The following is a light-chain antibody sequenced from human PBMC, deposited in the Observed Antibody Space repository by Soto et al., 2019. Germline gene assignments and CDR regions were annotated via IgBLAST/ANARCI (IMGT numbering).Light chain of an antibody. Sequence: DIPMTQSPSTLSASVGDRVTITCRASQSISSWLAWYQQKPGKAPKLLIYKASSLESGVPSRFSGSGSGTEFTLTISSLQPDAFATYYCQQYNSWTFGQGTKVEIQ. CDR2: KAS. V-gene: IGKV1-5*03. CDR3: QQYNSWT. J-gene: IGKJ1*01. CDR1: QSISSW.